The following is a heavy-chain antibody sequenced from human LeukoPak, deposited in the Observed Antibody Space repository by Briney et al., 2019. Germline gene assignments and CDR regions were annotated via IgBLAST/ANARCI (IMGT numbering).Heavy chain of an antibody. CDR1: GFNFHNIA. V-gene: IGHV3-30*04. Sequence: PGGSLRLSCEASGFNFHNIAMHWVRRAPGKGLEWGAVISNDERKKYYTDSVRGRFTISRDNSKSTVYLQMNSVRAEDTALYYCARPSPPGDGYNPCDYWGPGALVIVSS. J-gene: IGHJ4*02. D-gene: IGHD5-24*01. CDR3: ARPSPPGDGYNPCDY. CDR2: ISNDERKK.